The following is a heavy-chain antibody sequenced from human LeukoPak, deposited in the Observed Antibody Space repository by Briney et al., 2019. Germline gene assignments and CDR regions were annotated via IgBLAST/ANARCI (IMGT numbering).Heavy chain of an antibody. CDR3: ARTYYYDSSGYYYVGWFDP. Sequence: PSETLSLTCTVSGGSISSYYWSWIRQPAGKGLEWIGRIYTSGSTNYNPSLKSRVTMSVDTSKNQFSLKLSSVTAADTAVYYCARTYYYDSSGYYYVGWFDPWGQGTLVTVSS. CDR2: IYTSGST. J-gene: IGHJ5*02. V-gene: IGHV4-4*07. CDR1: GGSISSYY. D-gene: IGHD3-22*01.